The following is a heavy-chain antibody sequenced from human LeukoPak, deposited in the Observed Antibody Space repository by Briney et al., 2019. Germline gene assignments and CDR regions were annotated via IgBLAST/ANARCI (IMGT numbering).Heavy chain of an antibody. CDR1: GGSISSGSYY. Sequence: PSETLSLTCTVSGGSISSGSYYWSWMRQPAGKELEWIGRIYTSGSTNHNPSLKSRVTISVDTSKNQFSLNLSSVTAADTAVYYCARVNYVVAAGYYYYMDVWGKGTTVTVSS. CDR3: ARVNYVVAAGYYYYMDV. D-gene: IGHD2-2*01. J-gene: IGHJ6*03. V-gene: IGHV4-61*02. CDR2: IYTSGST.